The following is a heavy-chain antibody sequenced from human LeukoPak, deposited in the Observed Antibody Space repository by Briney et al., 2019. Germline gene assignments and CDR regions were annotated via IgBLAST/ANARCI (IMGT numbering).Heavy chain of an antibody. Sequence: ASVKVSCKASGYTFTSYDINWVRQATGQGLEWMGWMNPNSGNTGYAQKFQGRVTITRNTPISTAYMELSSLRSEDTAVYYCARSGDSSGYYNDGAFDIWGQGTMVTVSS. CDR2: MNPNSGNT. D-gene: IGHD3-22*01. CDR3: ARSGDSSGYYNDGAFDI. CDR1: GYTFTSYD. J-gene: IGHJ3*02. V-gene: IGHV1-8*03.